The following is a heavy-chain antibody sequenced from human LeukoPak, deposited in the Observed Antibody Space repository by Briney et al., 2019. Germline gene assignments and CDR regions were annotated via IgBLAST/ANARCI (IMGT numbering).Heavy chain of an antibody. CDR3: ARSSSWNYYFDY. D-gene: IGHD6-13*01. CDR1: GYTFTGYY. V-gene: IGHV1-2*02. CDR2: INPNSGGT. J-gene: IGHJ4*02. Sequence: ASVKVSCKASGYTFTGYYMHWVRQAPGQGLEWMGWINPNSGGTNYAQKFQGRVTMTRDTSISTAYMELSRLRSDDTAVYYCARSSSWNYYFDYWGQGTLVTVSS.